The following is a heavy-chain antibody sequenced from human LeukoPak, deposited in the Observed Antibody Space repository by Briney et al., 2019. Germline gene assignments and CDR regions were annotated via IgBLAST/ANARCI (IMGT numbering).Heavy chain of an antibody. CDR3: ARSYGYSRIDN. V-gene: IGHV3-48*01. J-gene: IGHJ4*02. CDR1: GFTFSSYS. CDR2: ISSSSSTI. Sequence: GGSLRLSCAASGFTFSSYSMNWVRQAPGKGLEWVSYISSSSSTIYYADSVKGRFTISRDNAKNSLYLQMNSLRAEDTTVYYCARSYGYSRIDNWGQGTLVTVSS. D-gene: IGHD5-18*01.